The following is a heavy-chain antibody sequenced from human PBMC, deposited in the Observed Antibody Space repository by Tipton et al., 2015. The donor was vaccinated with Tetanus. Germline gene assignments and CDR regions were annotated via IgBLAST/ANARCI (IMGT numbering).Heavy chain of an antibody. D-gene: IGHD3-3*01. CDR1: GGSITSDNHY. V-gene: IGHV4-61*01. CDR3: ARANYDFPKKGPFDS. J-gene: IGHJ4*02. CDR2: ISDSGST. Sequence: TLSLTCTVSGGSITSDNHYWNWIRQPPGKGLEWLAYISDSGSTNSNYSLKSRITISQDTSKNQFSLKLTSVTAADTAVYYCARANYDFPKKGPFDSWGQGTLVTVSS.